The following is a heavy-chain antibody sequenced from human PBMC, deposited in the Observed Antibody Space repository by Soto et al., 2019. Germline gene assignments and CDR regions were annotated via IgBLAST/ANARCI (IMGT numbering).Heavy chain of an antibody. CDR2: INSASSTT. CDR3: ARDLSH. Sequence: GGSLRLSCAASGFPFSQYAMHWVRQAPGKGLEWISYINSASSTTFHADSIKGRLTVSRDNAKNSVYLHMSSLRHEDTAVYYCARDLSHWGQGTLVTVSS. V-gene: IGHV3-48*02. J-gene: IGHJ4*02. CDR1: GFPFSQYA.